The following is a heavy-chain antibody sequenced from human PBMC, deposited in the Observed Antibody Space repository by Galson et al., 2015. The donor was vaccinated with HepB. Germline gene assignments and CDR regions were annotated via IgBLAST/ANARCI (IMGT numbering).Heavy chain of an antibody. CDR3: ARDQVSYGDYVLPWYFDL. CDR1: GFTFDDYG. V-gene: IGHV3-20*04. CDR2: INWNGGST. Sequence: SLRLSCAASGFTFDDYGMSWVRQAPGKGLEWVSGINWNGGSTGYADSVKGRFTISRDNAKNSLYLQMNSLRAEDTALYYCARDQVSYGDYVLPWYFDLWGRGTLVTVSS. J-gene: IGHJ2*01. D-gene: IGHD4-17*01.